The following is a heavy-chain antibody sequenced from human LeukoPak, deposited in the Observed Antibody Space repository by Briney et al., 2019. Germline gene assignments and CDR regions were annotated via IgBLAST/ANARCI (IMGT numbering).Heavy chain of an antibody. D-gene: IGHD6-19*01. CDR2: IYSGGST. J-gene: IGHJ6*03. Sequence: GGSLRLSCAASGFTVSSNYMSWVRQAPGKGLEWVSVIYSGGSTYYADSVKGRFTISRDNSKNTLYLQMNSLRAEDTAVYYCARGSHSSGSFYYYYYMDVWGKGTTVTISS. CDR1: GFTVSSNY. V-gene: IGHV3-66*01. CDR3: ARGSHSSGSFYYYYYMDV.